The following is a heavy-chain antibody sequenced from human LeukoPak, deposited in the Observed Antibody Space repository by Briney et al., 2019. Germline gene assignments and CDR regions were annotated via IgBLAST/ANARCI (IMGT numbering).Heavy chain of an antibody. Sequence: GGSLRLSCAASGFSFSSYWLSWVRQAPGKGLEWVAVISYDGSNKYYADSVKGRFTISRDNSKNTLYLQMNSLRAEDTAVYYCASYDSSGYYYRRFDYWGQGTLVTVSS. D-gene: IGHD3-22*01. V-gene: IGHV3-30-3*01. CDR1: GFSFSSYW. CDR3: ASYDSSGYYYRRFDY. J-gene: IGHJ4*02. CDR2: ISYDGSNK.